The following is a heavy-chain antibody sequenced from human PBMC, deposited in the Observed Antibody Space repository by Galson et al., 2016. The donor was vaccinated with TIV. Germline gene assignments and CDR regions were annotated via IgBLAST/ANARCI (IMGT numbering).Heavy chain of an antibody. CDR2: IKQDGDYK. J-gene: IGHJ4*02. V-gene: IGHV3-7*01. CDR3: ARGNGPGATYSLDY. D-gene: IGHD1-1*01. Sequence: SLRLSCAASGFTFSRHWMSWVRQAPGKGLEWVANIKQDGDYKYYVDSVKGRFTISRDNAKNSLYLQMNSLRAEDTAVYYCARGNGPGATYSLDYWGQGTLVTVSS. CDR1: GFTFSRHW.